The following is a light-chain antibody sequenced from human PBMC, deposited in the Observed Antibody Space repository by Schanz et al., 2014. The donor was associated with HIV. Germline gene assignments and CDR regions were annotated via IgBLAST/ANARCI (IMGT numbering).Light chain of an antibody. CDR3: CSYAASSTCV. V-gene: IGLV2-14*03. Sequence: QSALTQPASVSGSPGQSISISCTGTSGDVGSYNYVSWYQQHPGKAPKLMIYDVSNRPPGVSSRFSGSKSGNTASLTISGLQAEDEGDYYCCSYAASSTCVFGAGTKVTVL. CDR1: SGDVGSYNY. CDR2: DVS. J-gene: IGLJ1*01.